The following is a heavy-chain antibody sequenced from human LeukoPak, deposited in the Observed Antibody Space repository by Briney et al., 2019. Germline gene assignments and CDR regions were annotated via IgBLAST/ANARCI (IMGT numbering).Heavy chain of an antibody. V-gene: IGHV4-59*01. CDR2: IYYSGST. Sequence: PSETLSHTCTVSGGSISSYYWSWIRQPPGKGLEWIGYIYYSGSTNYNPSLKSRVTISVDTSKNQFSLKLSSVTAADTAVYYCARGPGIAAAGKAYYFDYWGQGTLVTVSS. CDR1: GGSISSYY. CDR3: ARGPGIAAAGKAYYFDY. D-gene: IGHD6-13*01. J-gene: IGHJ4*02.